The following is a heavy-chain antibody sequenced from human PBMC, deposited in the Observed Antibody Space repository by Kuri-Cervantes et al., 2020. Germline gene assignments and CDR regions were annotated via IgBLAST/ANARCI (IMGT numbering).Heavy chain of an antibody. V-gene: IGHV3-23*01. Sequence: GGSLRLSCAASGFTFSSYAMSWVRQAPGKGLERVSAISGSGGSTYYADSVKGRFTISRDNSKNTLYLQMNSLRAEDTAVYYCAKGVTPGLRYFDWLSDYWGQGTLVTVSS. CDR1: GFTFSSYA. CDR3: AKGVTPGLRYFDWLSDY. J-gene: IGHJ4*02. CDR2: ISGSGGST. D-gene: IGHD3-9*01.